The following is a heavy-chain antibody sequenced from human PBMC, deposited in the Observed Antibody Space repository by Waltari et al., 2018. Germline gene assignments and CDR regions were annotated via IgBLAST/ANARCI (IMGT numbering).Heavy chain of an antibody. J-gene: IGHJ6*03. Sequence: QVQLQESGPGLVKPSETLSLPCAVSGYSIRSGYYWVWIRQRPVKGLEWIGSLHHSGSTDYNPSLRSRVTISVDTSKNQFSLKLSSVTAADTAVHYCARAVRCSGGSCESHYMDVWGKGTTVTVSS. D-gene: IGHD2-15*01. V-gene: IGHV4-38-2*01. CDR3: ARAVRCSGGSCESHYMDV. CDR1: GYSIRSGYY. CDR2: LHHSGST.